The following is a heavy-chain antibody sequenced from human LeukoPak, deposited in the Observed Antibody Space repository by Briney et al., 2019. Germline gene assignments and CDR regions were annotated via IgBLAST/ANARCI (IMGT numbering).Heavy chain of an antibody. CDR2: IYHSGST. CDR3: ARSTAAHYFDY. Sequence: SETPSLTCTVSGGSISSGGYYWSWIRQPPGKGLEWIGYIYHSGSTYYNPSLKSRVTISVDRSKNQFSLKLSSVTAADTAVYYCARSTAAHYFDYWGQGTLVTVSS. D-gene: IGHD2-2*01. V-gene: IGHV4-30-2*01. CDR1: GGSISSGGYY. J-gene: IGHJ4*02.